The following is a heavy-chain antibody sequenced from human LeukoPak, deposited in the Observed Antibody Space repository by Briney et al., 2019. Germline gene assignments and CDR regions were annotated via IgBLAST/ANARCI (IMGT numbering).Heavy chain of an antibody. V-gene: IGHV4-30-4*01. CDR3: ARDLSVEVPATQSYYYYGMDV. D-gene: IGHD2-2*01. CDR1: GGSISSGDYY. J-gene: IGHJ6*02. CDR2: IYYSGST. Sequence: SETLSLTCTVSGGSISSGDYYWSWIRQPPGKGLEWIGYIYYSGSTYYNPSLKSRVTISVDTSKNQFSLKLSSVTAADTAVYYCARDLSVEVPATQSYYYYGMDVWGQGTTVTDSS.